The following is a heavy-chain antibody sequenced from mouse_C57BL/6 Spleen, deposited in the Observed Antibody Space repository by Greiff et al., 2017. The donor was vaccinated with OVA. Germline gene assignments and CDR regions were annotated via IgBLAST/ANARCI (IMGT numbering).Heavy chain of an antibody. Sequence: VQLQQSGPELVKPGASVKISCKASGYTFTDYYMNWVKQSHGKSLEWIGDINPNNGGTSYNQKFKGKATLTVDKSSSTAYMELRSLTSEDSAVYYCARYYYYGSSYGAMDYWGQGTSVTVSS. J-gene: IGHJ4*01. D-gene: IGHD1-1*01. CDR2: INPNNGGT. V-gene: IGHV1-26*01. CDR1: GYTFTDYY. CDR3: ARYYYYGSSYGAMDY.